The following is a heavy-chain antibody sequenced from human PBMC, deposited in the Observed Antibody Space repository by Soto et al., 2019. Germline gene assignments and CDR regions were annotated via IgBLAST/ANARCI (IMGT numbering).Heavy chain of an antibody. J-gene: IGHJ4*02. CDR2: ISDSGTST. V-gene: IGHV3-23*01. D-gene: IGHD2-21*01. CDR1: GFSFNNNA. CDR3: FCGDWGY. Sequence: EVQLLESGGGLVQPGGSLRLSCAASGFSFNNNAMSWVRLSPGKGPEWVSGISDSGTSTYYADSVKGRFTISRDNSKSTLSLQMNNLRVEDTALYYCFCGDWGYWGQGTLVIVSS.